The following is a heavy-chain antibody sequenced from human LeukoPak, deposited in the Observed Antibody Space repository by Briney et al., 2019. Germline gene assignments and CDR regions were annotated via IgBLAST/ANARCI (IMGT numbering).Heavy chain of an antibody. CDR2: ISSTGSTI. CDR3: ARGQGDRYGPFEY. Sequence: GGSLRLSCAASGFTFSSYAMSWVRQAPGKGLEWVSYISSTGSTIYYADSVKGRLTISRDNAKNSLYLQMNSLRTEDTAVYYCARGQGDRYGPFEYWGLGTLVTVSS. CDR1: GFTFSSYA. D-gene: IGHD5-18*01. J-gene: IGHJ4*02. V-gene: IGHV3-48*04.